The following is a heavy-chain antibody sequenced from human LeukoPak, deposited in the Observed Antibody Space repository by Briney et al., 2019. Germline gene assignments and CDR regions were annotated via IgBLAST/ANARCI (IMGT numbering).Heavy chain of an antibody. D-gene: IGHD6-19*01. CDR1: GFTFSSYW. J-gene: IGHJ4*02. Sequence: GGSLRLSCAASGFTFSSYWMSWVRQAPGKGLEWVANIKQDGSEKYYVDSVKGRFTISRDNAKNSLYPQMNSLRAEDTAVYYCARMYSSGWYPGYYFDYWGQGTLVTVSS. CDR3: ARMYSSGWYPGYYFDY. CDR2: IKQDGSEK. V-gene: IGHV3-7*01.